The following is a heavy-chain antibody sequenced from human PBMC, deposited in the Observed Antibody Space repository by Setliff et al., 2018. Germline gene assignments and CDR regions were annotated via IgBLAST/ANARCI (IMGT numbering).Heavy chain of an antibody. CDR2: INHSGST. CDR3: ARGFLRYDSGTYYTY. Sequence: PSETLSLTCAVYGGSFSGYYWSWIRQPPGKGLEWIGEINHSGSTNYNPSLKSRVTVSIDTSKNHFSLKLSSVTAADTAVYYCARGFLRYDSGTYYTYWGQGTLVTVSS. CDR1: GGSFSGYY. J-gene: IGHJ4*02. V-gene: IGHV4-34*01. D-gene: IGHD3-10*01.